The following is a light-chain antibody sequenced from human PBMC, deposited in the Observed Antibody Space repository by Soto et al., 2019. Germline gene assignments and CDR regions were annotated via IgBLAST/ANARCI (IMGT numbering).Light chain of an antibody. J-gene: IGKJ4*01. V-gene: IGKV3-11*01. Sequence: ESVLTQSPATLSLSPGERATLSCRASPSVSNSLAWYQHKPGQAPRLLIYDASNRATGVPTRFSGGGSGTDFTLTISSLEPEDLAVYYCQQRNKWPPVTFGGGTRVEIK. CDR2: DAS. CDR1: PSVSNS. CDR3: QQRNKWPPVT.